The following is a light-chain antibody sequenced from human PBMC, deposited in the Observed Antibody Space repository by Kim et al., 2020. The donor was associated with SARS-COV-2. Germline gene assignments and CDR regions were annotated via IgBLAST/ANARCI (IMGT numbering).Light chain of an antibody. J-gene: IGKJ1*01. CDR2: AAP. CDR3: QKYNSVPWT. CDR1: QDISNY. Sequence: ASVGDRVTIACQAIQDISNYLAWYQQEPGKVPKLLIYAAPALHSGVPSRFGGSGSGTDFTLTITSLQPEDVATYYCQKYNSVPWTFGPGTRVDIK. V-gene: IGKV1-27*01.